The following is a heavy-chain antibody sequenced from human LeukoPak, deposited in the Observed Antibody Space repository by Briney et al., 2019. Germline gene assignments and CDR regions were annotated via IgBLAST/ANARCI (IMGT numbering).Heavy chain of an antibody. V-gene: IGHV1-2*02. CDR3: ARDDAARRPYYYYYYMDV. CDR1: GYTFTGYY. D-gene: IGHD6-6*01. J-gene: IGHJ6*03. Sequence: WASVEVSCKASGYTFTGYYMHWVRQAPGQGLEWMGWINPNSGGTNYAQEFQGRVTMTRDTSISTAYMELSRLRSDDTAVYYCARDDAARRPYYYYYYMDVWGKGTTVTVSS. CDR2: INPNSGGT.